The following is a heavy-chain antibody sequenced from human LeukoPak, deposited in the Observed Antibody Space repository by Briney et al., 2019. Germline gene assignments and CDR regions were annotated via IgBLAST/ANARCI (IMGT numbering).Heavy chain of an antibody. CDR3: ARDLSTQYYFDY. J-gene: IGHJ4*02. CDR1: GFTFSSYG. CDR2: IWYDGSNK. Sequence: GGSLRLSCAASGFTFSSYGMHWVRQAPGKGLEWVAVIWYDGSNKYYADSVKGRFTISRDNSKNTLYLQMNNLRAEDTAVYYCARDLSTQYYFDYWGQGTLVTVSS. V-gene: IGHV3-33*01.